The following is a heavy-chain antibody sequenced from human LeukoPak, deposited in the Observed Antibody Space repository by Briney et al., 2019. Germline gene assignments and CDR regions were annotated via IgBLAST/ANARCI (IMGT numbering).Heavy chain of an antibody. CDR1: GFTFSSYA. CDR2: ISYDGSYK. CDR3: AREGGSGSYFRALDY. V-gene: IGHV3-30*14. Sequence: NPGRSLRLSCAASGFTFSSYAMHWVRQAPGKGLEWVAVISYDGSYKYFANSVKGRFTISRDNSKNTLYLQMNSLRAEDTAVYYCAREGGSGSYFRALDYWGQGTLVTVSS. J-gene: IGHJ4*02. D-gene: IGHD1-26*01.